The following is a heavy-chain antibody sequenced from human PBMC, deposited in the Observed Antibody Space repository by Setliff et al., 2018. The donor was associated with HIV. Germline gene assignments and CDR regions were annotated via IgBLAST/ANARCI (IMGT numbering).Heavy chain of an antibody. CDR2: INHSGST. Sequence: SETLSLTCTVSGGSIGSYYWSWIRQPPGKGLEWIGEINHSGSTKYNPSLKSRVTISVDTSKNQFSLKLSSVTAADTAVYYCARGTAYYNFWSGYSQDYYYYMDVWGKGTTVTVSS. J-gene: IGHJ6*03. V-gene: IGHV4-34*01. CDR1: GGSIGSYY. D-gene: IGHD3-3*01. CDR3: ARGTAYYNFWSGYSQDYYYYMDV.